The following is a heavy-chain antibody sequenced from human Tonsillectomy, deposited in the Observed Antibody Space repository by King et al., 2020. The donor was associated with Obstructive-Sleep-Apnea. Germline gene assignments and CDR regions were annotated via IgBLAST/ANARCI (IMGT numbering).Heavy chain of an antibody. CDR1: GFTFSNYA. CDR3: ARERELPFDY. V-gene: IGHV3-30-3*01. CDR2: ISYDGNKK. D-gene: IGHD1-26*01. Sequence: VQLVESGGGVVQPGRSLRLSCAASGFTFSNYAMHWVRQAPGKGLEWVAVISYDGNKKYYADSVKGRFIISRDNSKNTLYLQMNSLRADDTAVYYCARERELPFDYWGQGTLVTVSS. J-gene: IGHJ4*02.